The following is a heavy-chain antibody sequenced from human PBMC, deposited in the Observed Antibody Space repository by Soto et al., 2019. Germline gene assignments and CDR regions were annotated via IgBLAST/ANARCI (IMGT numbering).Heavy chain of an antibody. Sequence: SETLSLTCSVSGYSVSSSDYYWAWIRQPPGKGLEWIGSMLYSGLTYYNPSLKSRVTLSVDTSKNQFSVRLNSVTASDTAVYYCAPLSVSLSGPYGIHVWGRGTTVTVSS. J-gene: IGHJ6*02. D-gene: IGHD2-15*01. CDR2: MLYSGLT. CDR3: APLSVSLSGPYGIHV. CDR1: GYSVSSSDYY. V-gene: IGHV4-39*01.